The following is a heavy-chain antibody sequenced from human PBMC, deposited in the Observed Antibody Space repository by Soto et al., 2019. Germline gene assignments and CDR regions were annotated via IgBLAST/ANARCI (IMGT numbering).Heavy chain of an antibody. CDR2: IKSKTDGGTT. J-gene: IGHJ6*02. CDR1: GFTFSNAW. D-gene: IGHD3-3*01. Sequence: GGSLRLSCAASGFTFSNAWMNWVRQAPGKGLEWVGRIKSKTDGGTTDYAAPVKGRFTISRDDSKNTLYLQMNSLKTEDTAVYYCTTDDYDFWSGYYHYYYYYGMDVWGQGTTVTVSS. CDR3: TTDDYDFWSGYYHYYYYYGMDV. V-gene: IGHV3-15*07.